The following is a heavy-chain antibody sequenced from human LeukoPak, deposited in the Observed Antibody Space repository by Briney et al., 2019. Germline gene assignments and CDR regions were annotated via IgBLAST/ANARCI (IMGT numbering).Heavy chain of an antibody. J-gene: IGHJ4*02. CDR1: GFTVSSNY. CDR2: IYSGGST. CDR3: ARRGPYYDSSGPMYYFDY. D-gene: IGHD3-22*01. Sequence: GGSLRLSCAASGFTVSSNYMSWVRQAPGKGLEWVSVIYSGGSTYYADSVKGRFTISRDNSKNTLYLQMNSLRAADTAVYYCARRGPYYDSSGPMYYFDYWGQGTLVTVSS. V-gene: IGHV3-66*04.